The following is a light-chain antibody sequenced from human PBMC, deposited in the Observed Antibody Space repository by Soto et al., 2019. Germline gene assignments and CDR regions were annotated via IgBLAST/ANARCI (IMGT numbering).Light chain of an antibody. CDR1: QSVSSNY. Sequence: EIVLTQSPGTLSLSPGERATLSCRASQSVSSNYLAWCQQKPGQAPRLLIYGASRRATGILDRFNGSGCGTDFTLTISRLEPEDFAVYYCQQYGSSPWTFGQGTKVEIK. CDR3: QQYGSSPWT. V-gene: IGKV3-20*01. CDR2: GAS. J-gene: IGKJ1*01.